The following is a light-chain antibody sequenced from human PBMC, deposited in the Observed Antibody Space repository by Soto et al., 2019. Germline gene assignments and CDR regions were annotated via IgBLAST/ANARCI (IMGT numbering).Light chain of an antibody. Sequence: EIVMTQSPATLSVSPGERATLSCRASQSVSSNLACYQQKPGQAPRLLIYGASTRATGIPARFSGSGSGTEFTLTISSLQSEDFAVYYCQQYSNWPPETFGRWTKVEIK. CDR3: QQYSNWPPET. CDR2: GAS. CDR1: QSVSSN. J-gene: IGKJ1*01. V-gene: IGKV3-15*01.